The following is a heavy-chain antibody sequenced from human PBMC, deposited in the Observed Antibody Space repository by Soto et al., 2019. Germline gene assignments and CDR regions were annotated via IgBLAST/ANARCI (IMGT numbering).Heavy chain of an antibody. Sequence: VQLQQWGAGLLKPSETLSLTCAVYGGSFSGYYWSWIRQPPGKGMEWIGEINHSGSTNYNPSLKSRVTISVDTSKNQFSLKLSSVTAADTAVYYCARGRARYDYIWGSYRLDYWGQGTLVTVSS. D-gene: IGHD3-16*02. V-gene: IGHV4-34*01. J-gene: IGHJ4*02. CDR2: INHSGST. CDR1: GGSFSGYY. CDR3: ARGRARYDYIWGSYRLDY.